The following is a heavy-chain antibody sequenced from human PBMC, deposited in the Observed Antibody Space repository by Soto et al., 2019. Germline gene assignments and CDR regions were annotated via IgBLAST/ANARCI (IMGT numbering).Heavy chain of an antibody. CDR2: IYYSGST. V-gene: IGHV4-31*03. J-gene: IGHJ6*02. D-gene: IGHD3-10*01. CDR1: GGSISSGGYY. CDR3: ARERVEMAVRGVIIVPATLYYYGMDV. Sequence: TSETLSLTCTVSGGSISSGGYYWSWIRQHPGKGLEWIGYIYYSGSTYYNPSLKSRVTISVDTSKNQFSLKLSSVTAADTAVYYCARERVEMAVRGVIIVPATLYYYGMDVWGQGTTVTVSS.